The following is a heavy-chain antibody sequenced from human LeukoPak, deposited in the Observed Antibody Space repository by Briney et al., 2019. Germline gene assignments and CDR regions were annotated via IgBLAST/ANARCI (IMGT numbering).Heavy chain of an antibody. V-gene: IGHV4-38-2*02. D-gene: IGHD2-2*01. Sequence: SETLSLTCTVSGYSISSGYYWGWIRQPPGKGLEWIGSIYHSGSTYYNPSLKSRVTISVDTSKNQFSLKLSSVTAADTAVYYCARDGEHQLLMGHFDYWGQGTLVTVSS. J-gene: IGHJ4*02. CDR1: GYSISSGYY. CDR2: IYHSGST. CDR3: ARDGEHQLLMGHFDY.